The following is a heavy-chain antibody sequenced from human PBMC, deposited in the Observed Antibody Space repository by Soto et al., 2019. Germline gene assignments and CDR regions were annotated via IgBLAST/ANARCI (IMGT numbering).Heavy chain of an antibody. CDR1: GGSFSGYY. CDR3: ARGVRVGGVGTRYYYYCGMDV. V-gene: IGHV4-34*01. J-gene: IGHJ6*02. Sequence: PSETLSLTCAVYGGSFSGYYWSWIRQPPGKGLEWIGEINHSGSTNYNPSLKSRVTISVDTSKNQFSLKLSSVTAADTAVYYCARGVRVGGVGTRYYYYCGMDVWGQGTTVTVSS. D-gene: IGHD3-16*01. CDR2: INHSGST.